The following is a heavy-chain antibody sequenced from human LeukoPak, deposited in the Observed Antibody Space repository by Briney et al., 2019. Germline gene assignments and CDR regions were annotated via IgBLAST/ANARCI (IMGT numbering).Heavy chain of an antibody. V-gene: IGHV1-18*01. D-gene: IGHD1-20*01. Sequence: GASVKVSCKASGYTFTSYGISWVRQAPGHGLEWRGWISAYNGNTNYAQKLQGRVTMTTDTSTSTAYMELRSLRSDDTAVYYCARDPSITGTAHFDYWGQGTLVTVSS. CDR3: ARDPSITGTAHFDY. J-gene: IGHJ4*02. CDR2: ISAYNGNT. CDR1: GYTFTSYG.